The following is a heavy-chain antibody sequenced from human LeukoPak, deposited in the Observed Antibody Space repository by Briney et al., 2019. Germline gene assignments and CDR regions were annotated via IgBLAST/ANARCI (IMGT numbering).Heavy chain of an antibody. CDR2: ISSSSYI. CDR3: ARDPGCGDRYCTNGHFDY. J-gene: IGHJ4*02. V-gene: IGHV3-21*01. D-gene: IGHD2-8*01. CDR1: GFTFSSYS. Sequence: PGGSLRLSCAASGFTFSSYSMTWVRQAPGKGLEWVSSISSSSYIYYADSVKGRFTISRDNAKNSLYLQMNSLRAEDTAVYYCARDPGCGDRYCTNGHFDYWGQGTLVTVSS.